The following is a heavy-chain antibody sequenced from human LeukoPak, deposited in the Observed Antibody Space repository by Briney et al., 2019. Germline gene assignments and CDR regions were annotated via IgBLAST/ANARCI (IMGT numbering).Heavy chain of an antibody. CDR3: AKDWGRIAVAGVYYYYYYGMDV. D-gene: IGHD6-19*01. CDR2: IRGSGGST. CDR1: GFTFSSYA. Sequence: GGSLRLSCAASGFTFSSYAMSWVRQAPGKGLEWVSAIRGSGGSTYYADSVKGRFTISRDNSKNTLYLQMNSLRAEDTAVYYCAKDWGRIAVAGVYYYYYYGMDVWGQGTTVTVSS. V-gene: IGHV3-23*01. J-gene: IGHJ6*02.